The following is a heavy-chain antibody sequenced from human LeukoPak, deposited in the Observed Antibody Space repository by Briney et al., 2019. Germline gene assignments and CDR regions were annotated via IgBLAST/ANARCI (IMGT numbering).Heavy chain of an antibody. J-gene: IGHJ4*02. V-gene: IGHV3-7*01. CDR3: ARALRYFDWLSDY. CDR2: IKQDGSEK. Sequence: PGGSLRLSCAASGFTFSSYWMSWVRQAPGKGLEWVANIKQDGSEKYYMDSVKGRFTISRDNAKNSLYLQMNSLRAEDTAVYYCARALRYFDWLSDYWGQGTLVTVSS. D-gene: IGHD3-9*01. CDR1: GFTFSSYW.